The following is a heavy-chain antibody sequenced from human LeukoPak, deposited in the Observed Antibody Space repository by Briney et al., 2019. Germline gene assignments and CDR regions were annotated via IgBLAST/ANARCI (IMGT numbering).Heavy chain of an antibody. D-gene: IGHD3-22*01. Sequence: PSETLSLTCAVYGGSFSGYYWSWIRQPPGKGLEWIGEINHSASTNYNPSLKSRVTISVDTSKNQFSLKLSSVTAADTAVYYCARASHYYDSSGYLWGLLIGYWGQGTLVTVSS. V-gene: IGHV4-34*01. CDR1: GGSFSGYY. J-gene: IGHJ4*02. CDR2: INHSAST. CDR3: ARASHYYDSSGYLWGLLIGY.